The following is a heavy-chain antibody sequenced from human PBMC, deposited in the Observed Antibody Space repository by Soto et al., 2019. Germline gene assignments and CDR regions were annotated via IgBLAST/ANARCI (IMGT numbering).Heavy chain of an antibody. CDR3: TRDGPIGYSSSWYPPGYYYYGMDV. CDR1: GFTFGDYA. V-gene: IGHV3-49*03. D-gene: IGHD6-13*01. CDR2: IRSKAYGGTT. Sequence: GGSLRLSCTASGFTFGDYAMSWFRQAPGKGLEWVGFIRSKAYGGTTEYAASVKGRFTISRDDSKSIAYLQMNSLKTEDTAVYYCTRDGPIGYSSSWYPPGYYYYGMDVWGQGTTVTVSS. J-gene: IGHJ6*02.